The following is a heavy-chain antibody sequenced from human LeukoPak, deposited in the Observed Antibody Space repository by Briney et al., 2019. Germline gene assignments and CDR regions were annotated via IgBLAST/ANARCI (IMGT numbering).Heavy chain of an antibody. CDR3: ARHSYSSSWYRWFDP. V-gene: IGHV4-34*01. J-gene: IGHJ5*02. CDR1: GGSFSGYY. D-gene: IGHD6-13*01. Sequence: SETLSLTCAVYGGSFSGYYWSWIRQPPGKGLEWIGEINHSGSTNYNPSLKSRVTISVDTSKNQFSLKLSSVTAADTAVYYCARHSYSSSWYRWFDPWGQGTLVTVSS. CDR2: INHSGST.